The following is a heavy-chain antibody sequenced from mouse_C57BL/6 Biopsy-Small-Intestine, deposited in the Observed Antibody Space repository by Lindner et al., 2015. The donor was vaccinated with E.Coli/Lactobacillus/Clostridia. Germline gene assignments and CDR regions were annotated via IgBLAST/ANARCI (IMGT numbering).Heavy chain of an antibody. J-gene: IGHJ2*01. CDR2: IYPRSDIT. D-gene: IGHD2-4*01. CDR1: GYTFTSYG. V-gene: IGHV1-81*01. CDR3: ARNHDYDGGYFDS. Sequence: VQLQESGAELARPGASVKLSCKASGYTFTSYGISWMKQRTGQGLEWVGEIYPRSDITYYNEKFKGKATLTADKSVSTAYMELRSLTSEDSAVYFCARNHDYDGGYFDSWGQGTTLTVSS.